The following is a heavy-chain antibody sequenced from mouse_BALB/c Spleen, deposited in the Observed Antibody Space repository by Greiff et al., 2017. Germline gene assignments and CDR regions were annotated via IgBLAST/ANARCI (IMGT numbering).Heavy chain of an antibody. Sequence: EVMLVESGGGLVQPGGSLKLSCAASGFTFSSYTMSWVRQTPEKRLEWVAYISNGGGSTYYPDTVKGRFTISRDNAKNTLYLQMSSLKSEDTAMYYCARRGYYGRGYFDVWGAGTTVTVSS. CDR3: ARRGYYGRGYFDV. CDR2: ISNGGGST. CDR1: GFTFSSYT. V-gene: IGHV5-12-2*01. D-gene: IGHD1-1*01. J-gene: IGHJ1*01.